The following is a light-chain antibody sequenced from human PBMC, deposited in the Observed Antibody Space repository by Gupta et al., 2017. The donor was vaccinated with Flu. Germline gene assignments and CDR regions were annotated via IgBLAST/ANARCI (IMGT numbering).Light chain of an antibody. V-gene: IGLV1-44*01. CDR2: SND. CDR3: ADWDNDLDGVI. J-gene: IGLJ2*01. Sequence: SVLSPPPSVSGTPGQSVTISCAGSSSNIGSNSVNWYQHSPGTAPRLRIDSNDQRPSGVPDRFSASRSGTSASPTISGLQFEDEADDYCADWDNDLDGVIFGGGTKVTGL. CDR1: SSNIGSNS.